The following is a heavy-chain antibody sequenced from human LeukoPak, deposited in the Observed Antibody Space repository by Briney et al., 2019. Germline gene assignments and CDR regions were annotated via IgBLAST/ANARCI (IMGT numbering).Heavy chain of an antibody. J-gene: IGHJ6*03. D-gene: IGHD2-2*01. V-gene: IGHV5-51*01. CDR1: GYSFTDYW. CDR2: IYPGDSDT. CDR3: ARRLGYCDSTSCSGYMDV. Sequence: GESLKISCKGSGYSFTDYWIGWVRQMSGKGLEWMGIIYPGDSDTRYSPSFQGQVTISADKSISTAYLQWSSLKASDTAMYYCARRLGYCDSTSCSGYMDVWGKGTTVTVSS.